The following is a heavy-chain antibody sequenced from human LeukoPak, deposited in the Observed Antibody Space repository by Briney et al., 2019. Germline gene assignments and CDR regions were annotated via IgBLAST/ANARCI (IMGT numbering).Heavy chain of an antibody. V-gene: IGHV4-31*03. D-gene: IGHD3-22*01. CDR1: GGSISSGGYY. CDR2: IYYSGST. CDR3: ARYDSSGYSPPNAFDI. J-gene: IGHJ3*02. Sequence: PSQTLSLTCTVSGGSISSGGYYWSWLRQHPGKGLEWIGYIYYSGSTYYNPSLKSRVTISVDTSKNQFSLKLSSVTAADTAVYYCARYDSSGYSPPNAFDIWGQGTMVTVSS.